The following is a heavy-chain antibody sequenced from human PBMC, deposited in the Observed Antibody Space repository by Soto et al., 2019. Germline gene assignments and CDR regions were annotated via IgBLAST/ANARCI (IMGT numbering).Heavy chain of an antibody. D-gene: IGHD3-16*01. CDR3: ASGLNLFDP. J-gene: IGHJ5*02. Sequence: SETLSLTCTVSGYSISSYYWSWIRQPPGKGLEWIGNIYYSGSTNYNPSLKSRVTISIDTSKNQFSLKLSPVTAADTAVYYCASGLNLFDPWGQGTLVTVSS. CDR2: IYYSGST. V-gene: IGHV4-59*01. CDR1: GYSISSYY.